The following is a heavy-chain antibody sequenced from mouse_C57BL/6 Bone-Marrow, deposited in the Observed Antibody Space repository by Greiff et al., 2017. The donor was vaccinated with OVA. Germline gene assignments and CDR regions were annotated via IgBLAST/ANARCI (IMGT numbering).Heavy chain of an antibody. CDR2: INPNNGGT. CDR3: APYYYGSSHWYFYV. V-gene: IGHV1-22*01. J-gene: IGHJ1*03. CDR1: GYTFTDYN. Sequence: EVQLQQSGPELVKPGASVKMSCKASGYTFTDYNMHWVKQSHGKSLEWIGYINPNNGGTSYNQKFKGKATLTVNKSSSTAYMELRSLTSEDSAVYYCAPYYYGSSHWYFYVWGTGTTVTVSS. D-gene: IGHD1-1*01.